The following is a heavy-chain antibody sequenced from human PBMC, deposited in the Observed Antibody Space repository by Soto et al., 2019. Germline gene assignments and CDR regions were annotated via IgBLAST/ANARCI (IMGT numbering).Heavy chain of an antibody. CDR3: TRDMGGWGAY. D-gene: IGHD3-16*01. V-gene: IGHV3-74*01. CDR2: TNEDGSII. Sequence: EVQLVESGGGLVQPGGSLRLSCAASGFTFSSYWMHWVRQAPGKGLVWVSRTNEDGSIINYADSVKGRFTISRDNAKDILYLEMNSLRVEDTAVYYCTRDMGGWGAYWCQGALVTVSS. CDR1: GFTFSSYW. J-gene: IGHJ4*02.